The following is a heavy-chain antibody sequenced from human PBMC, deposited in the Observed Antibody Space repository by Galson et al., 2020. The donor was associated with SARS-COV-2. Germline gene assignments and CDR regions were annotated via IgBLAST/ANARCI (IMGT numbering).Heavy chain of an antibody. V-gene: IGHV3-30*02. CDR2: IWFDGSNK. CDR3: AKSLTAVPSDNLDY. CDR1: GISFSAYG. J-gene: IGHJ4*01. Sequence: GGSLRLSCATSGISFSAYGMHWVRQAPGKGLEWVAYIWFDGSNKHYADSVKGRFTISRDDSRSTLYLQMNSLRAEDTAVYFCAKSLTAVPSDNLDYWGHGTLVTVSS. D-gene: IGHD1-1*01.